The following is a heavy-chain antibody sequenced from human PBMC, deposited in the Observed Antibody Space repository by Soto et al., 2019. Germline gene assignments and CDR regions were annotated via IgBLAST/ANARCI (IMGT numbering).Heavy chain of an antibody. CDR1: GCSISSDGYS. CDR2: IYHGGDA. CDR3: ARGEAYCSGGTCYFRFDP. J-gene: IGHJ5*02. V-gene: IGHV4-30-2*01. Sequence: QLQLQESGSGLVKPPQTLSLTCAVSGCSISSDGYSWSWIRQPPGKGMECIGYIYHGGDAYYNPSLKSRVTISVDRSKNQFSLNLSSVTAADTAMYYCARGEAYCSGGTCYFRFDPWGQGTLVTVSS. D-gene: IGHD2-15*01.